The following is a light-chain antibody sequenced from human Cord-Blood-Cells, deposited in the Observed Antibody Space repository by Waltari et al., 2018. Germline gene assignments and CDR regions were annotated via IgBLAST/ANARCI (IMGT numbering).Light chain of an antibody. J-gene: IGKJ1*01. CDR2: DAS. Sequence: IQMTQSPSSLSASVGDRVTITCQASQDISNYLNWDQQKPRKAPKLLICDASNLETGVPSRCSGSGSGTDFTFTISSLQPEDIATYYCQQYDNRLWAFGQGTKMEIK. CDR1: QDISNY. V-gene: IGKV1-33*01. CDR3: QQYDNRLWA.